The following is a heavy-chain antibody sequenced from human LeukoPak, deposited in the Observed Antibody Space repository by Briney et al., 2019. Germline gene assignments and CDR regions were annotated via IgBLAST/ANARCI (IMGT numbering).Heavy chain of an antibody. CDR3: ARGWIRYRGPFEY. CDR2: IWYDGSNK. V-gene: IGHV3-33*01. D-gene: IGHD5-12*01. Sequence: GRSLRLSCAASGFTFSSYGMHWVRQAPGKGLEWVAVIWYDGSNKYYAAPVKGRFTISRDNSKNTLYLQMTSLRAEDTAVYYCARGWIRYRGPFEYWGQGTLVTVSS. CDR1: GFTFSSYG. J-gene: IGHJ4*02.